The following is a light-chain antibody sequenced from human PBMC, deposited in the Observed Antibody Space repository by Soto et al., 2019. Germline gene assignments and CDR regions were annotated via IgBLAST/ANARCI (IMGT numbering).Light chain of an antibody. CDR1: QDIRKY. V-gene: IGKV1-16*01. CDR2: AAS. J-gene: IGKJ2*01. CDR3: HQNTAYPYT. Sequence: DVQMTQSPPSLSASVGNTVTITCRASQDIRKYVAWFHLRPGKAPKSLIYAASTLQSGVPSRFSGSGSGTHFTLTPSSLQPEDSATYYCHQNTAYPYTFGQGTKLEIK.